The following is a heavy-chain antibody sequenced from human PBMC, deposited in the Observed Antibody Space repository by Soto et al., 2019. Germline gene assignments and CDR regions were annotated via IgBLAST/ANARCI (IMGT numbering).Heavy chain of an antibody. CDR1: GFTFSNNA. V-gene: IGHV3-30-3*01. Sequence: QVQLVESGGGVVQPGRSLRLSCAASGFTFSNNAMDWVRQAPGKGLEWVAVISYDGSNKYIAESVKGRFTISRDNYKNTLYLQTNSRRAEDTAVYYWARGTTTSAFSGMAVWGQGTTVTVSS. CDR3: ARGTTTSAFSGMAV. J-gene: IGHJ6*02. CDR2: ISYDGSNK. D-gene: IGHD1-1*01.